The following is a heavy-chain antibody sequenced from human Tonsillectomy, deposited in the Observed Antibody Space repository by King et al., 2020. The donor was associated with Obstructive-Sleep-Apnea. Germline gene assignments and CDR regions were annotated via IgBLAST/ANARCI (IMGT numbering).Heavy chain of an antibody. J-gene: IGHJ4*02. CDR1: VFIFDDNV. Sequence: VQLVESGGRLVQPGRSLRLSCAASVFIFDDNVMHWVRQAPGKGLEWVSGISWKSDNIGYAGSVKGRFTISRDNAKNSLYLQMNSLRAEDTAMYYCVKSVSGFFDYWGQGTLVSVSS. CDR2: ISWKSDNI. D-gene: IGHD5/OR15-5a*01. V-gene: IGHV3-9*01. CDR3: VKSVSGFFDY.